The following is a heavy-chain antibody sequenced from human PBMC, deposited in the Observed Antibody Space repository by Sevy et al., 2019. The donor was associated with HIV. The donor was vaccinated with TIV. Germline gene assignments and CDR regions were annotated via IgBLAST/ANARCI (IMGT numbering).Heavy chain of an antibody. J-gene: IGHJ4*02. Sequence: GRSLRLSCAASGFTFSSYGMHWVRQAPGKGLEWVAFIRYDGSNKYYADSVKGRFTISRDNSKNTLYLQMNSLRAEDTAVYYCAKGYCSSTSCYKVPDYWGQGTLVTVSS. D-gene: IGHD2-2*02. CDR3: AKGYCSSTSCYKVPDY. CDR1: GFTFSSYG. CDR2: IRYDGSNK. V-gene: IGHV3-30*02.